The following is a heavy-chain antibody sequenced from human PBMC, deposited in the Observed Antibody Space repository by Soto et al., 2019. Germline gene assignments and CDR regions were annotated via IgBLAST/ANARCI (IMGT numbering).Heavy chain of an antibody. J-gene: IGHJ4*02. CDR1: GFTFSSYV. D-gene: IGHD6-13*01. CDR2: ISYDGSNK. Sequence: QVHLVESGGGVVQPGRSLRLSCAASGFTFSSYVMHWVRQAPGKGLEWVAVISYDGSNKYYADSVKGRFTISRDNSKNTLYLQMNNVIAEDTAVDYCATSVSSWYLGHDYWGQGTLVTVSS. CDR3: ATSVSSWYLGHDY. V-gene: IGHV3-30-3*01.